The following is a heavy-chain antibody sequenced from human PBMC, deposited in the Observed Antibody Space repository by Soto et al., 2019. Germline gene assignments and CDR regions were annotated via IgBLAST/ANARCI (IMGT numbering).Heavy chain of an antibody. CDR3: ARADYSSGWFYFDY. J-gene: IGHJ4*02. Sequence: KSSETLSLTCTVSGGSISSSSYYWGWIRQPPGKGLEWIGSIYYSGSTYYNPSLKSRVTISVDTSKNQFSLKLSSVTAADTAVYYCARADYSSGWFYFDYWGQGTLVTVSS. CDR2: IYYSGST. V-gene: IGHV4-39*01. CDR1: GGSISSSSYY. D-gene: IGHD6-19*01.